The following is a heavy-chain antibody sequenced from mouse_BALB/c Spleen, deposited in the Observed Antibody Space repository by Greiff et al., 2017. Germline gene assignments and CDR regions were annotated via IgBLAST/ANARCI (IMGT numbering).Heavy chain of an antibody. Sequence: ESGPGILQPSQTLSLTCSFSGFSLSTSGMGVSWIRQPSGKGLEWLAHIYWDDDKRYNPSLKSRLTISKDTSSNQVFLKITSVDTADTATYYCARSGTTVVEDAMDYWGQGTSVTVSS. CDR3: ARSGTTVVEDAMDY. CDR1: GFSLSTSGMG. D-gene: IGHD1-1*01. V-gene: IGHV8-12*01. CDR2: IYWDDDK. J-gene: IGHJ4*01.